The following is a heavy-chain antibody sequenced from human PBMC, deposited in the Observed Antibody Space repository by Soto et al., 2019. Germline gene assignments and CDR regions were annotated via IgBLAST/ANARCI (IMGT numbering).Heavy chain of an antibody. Sequence: PSETLSRTCTVSGGSISSSSYYWGWIRQPPGKGLEWIGSIYYSGSTYYNPSLKSRVTISVDTSKNQFSLKLSSVTAADTAVYYCASGRKTTPWMWFDPWGQGTLVTVSS. CDR3: ASGRKTTPWMWFDP. J-gene: IGHJ5*02. CDR2: IYYSGST. D-gene: IGHD4-17*01. V-gene: IGHV4-39*01. CDR1: GGSISSSSYY.